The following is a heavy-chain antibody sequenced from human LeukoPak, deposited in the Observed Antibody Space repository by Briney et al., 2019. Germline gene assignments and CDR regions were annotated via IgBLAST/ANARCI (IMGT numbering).Heavy chain of an antibody. CDR2: IIPIVGIA. CDR3: ARDGEMATIYFDY. Sequence: ASVKVSCKASGGTFSSYDISWVRQAPGQGLEWMGTIIPIVGIANYAQKFQGRVTITADKSTSTAYMELSSLRSEDTAVYYCARDGEMATIYFDYWGQGTLVTVSS. D-gene: IGHD5-24*01. V-gene: IGHV1-69*04. CDR1: GGTFSSYD. J-gene: IGHJ4*02.